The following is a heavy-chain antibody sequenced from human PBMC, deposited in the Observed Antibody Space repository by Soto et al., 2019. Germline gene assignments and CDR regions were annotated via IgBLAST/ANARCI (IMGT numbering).Heavy chain of an antibody. V-gene: IGHV3-30*18. CDR2: ISYDGSNK. CDR1: GFTFSSYG. D-gene: IGHD6-19*01. Sequence: GGSLRLSCAASGFTFSSYGMHWVRQAPGKGLEWVAVISYDGSNKYYADSVKGRFTISRDNSKNTLYLQMNSLRAEDTAVYYCAKDMTPLGMTVAGLLNDAFDIWGQGTMVTVSS. J-gene: IGHJ3*02. CDR3: AKDMTPLGMTVAGLLNDAFDI.